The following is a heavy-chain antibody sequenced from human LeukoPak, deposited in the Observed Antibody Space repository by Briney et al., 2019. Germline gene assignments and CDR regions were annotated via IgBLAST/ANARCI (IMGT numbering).Heavy chain of an antibody. CDR3: ARPSRWRRRDRGDAFDI. Sequence: GESLQISCKGCGSHFTSYWIGWVRQKPGKGLEWMGIIYPGDSDTRYSPSFRGQVTISADKSIRPAYLQWSSLKDSDTAMYYCARPSRWRRRDRGDAFDIWGQGTMVTVSS. D-gene: IGHD5-24*01. CDR2: IYPGDSDT. V-gene: IGHV5-51*01. CDR1: GSHFTSYW. J-gene: IGHJ3*02.